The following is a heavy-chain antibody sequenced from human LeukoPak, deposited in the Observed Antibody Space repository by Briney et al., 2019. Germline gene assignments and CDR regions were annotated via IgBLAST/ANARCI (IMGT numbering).Heavy chain of an antibody. CDR1: GGSISSYY. CDR2: IYYSGST. D-gene: IGHD6-6*01. CDR3: ARGDLPSIAARPGVFDI. Sequence: SETLSLTCTVSGGSISSYYWSWIRQPPGKGLEWIGCIYYSGSTNYNPSLKSRVTISVDTSKNQFSLKLSSVTAADTAVYYCARGDLPSIAARPGVFDIWGQGTMVTVSS. V-gene: IGHV4-59*01. J-gene: IGHJ3*02.